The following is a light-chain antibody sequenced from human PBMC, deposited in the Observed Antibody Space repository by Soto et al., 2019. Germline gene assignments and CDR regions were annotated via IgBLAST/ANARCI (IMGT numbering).Light chain of an antibody. J-gene: IGKJ4*01. Sequence: DIQMTQSPPSLSASVGDRVSITCRASQTIDTFVNWYQQKPGRATKLLIFAASTLLRGVPSRFSGSESGTDFTLTITSLHNEDFATYYCQQSYVTPLTFGGGTKVEIK. CDR3: QQSYVTPLT. V-gene: IGKV1-39*01. CDR2: AAS. CDR1: QTIDTF.